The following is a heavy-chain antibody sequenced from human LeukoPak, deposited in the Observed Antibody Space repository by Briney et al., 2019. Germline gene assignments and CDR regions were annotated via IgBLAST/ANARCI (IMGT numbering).Heavy chain of an antibody. CDR2: IILIFGTA. Sequence: ASVKVSYKASGGTFSSYAISWVRQAPGQGLEWVGGIILIFGTANYAQKFQGRVTITADESTNTAYMELSSLRSEDTAVYYCARGEVPPHYFDYWGQGTLVTVSS. J-gene: IGHJ4*02. CDR3: ARGEVPPHYFDY. CDR1: GGTFSSYA. V-gene: IGHV1-69*13.